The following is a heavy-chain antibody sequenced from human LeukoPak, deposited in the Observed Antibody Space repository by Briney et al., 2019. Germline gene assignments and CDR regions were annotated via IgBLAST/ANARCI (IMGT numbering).Heavy chain of an antibody. CDR1: GYTFTSYG. CDR2: ISAYNGNT. CDR3: ARDQVGHGKTYYYDSSGYNWFDP. Sequence: ASVKVSCKASGYTFTSYGISWVRQAPGQGLEWMGWISAYNGNTNYAQKLQGRVTMTTDTSTSTAYMELRSLRSDDTAVYYCARDQVGHGKTYYYDSSGYNWFDPWGQGTLVTVSS. J-gene: IGHJ5*02. D-gene: IGHD3-22*01. V-gene: IGHV1-18*01.